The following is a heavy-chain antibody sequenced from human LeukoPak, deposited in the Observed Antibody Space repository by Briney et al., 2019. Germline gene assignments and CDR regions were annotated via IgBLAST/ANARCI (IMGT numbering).Heavy chain of an antibody. V-gene: IGHV3-33*01. Sequence: GGSLRLSCAASGFTFGNYGINWVRQAPGKGLEWVAVIWYDGSNKYYGDSMKGRFTISRDNSKNTLYLQMNSLRAEDTAMYYCARGGTQWLVHDYWGQGTLVTVSS. CDR2: IWYDGSNK. J-gene: IGHJ4*02. CDR1: GFTFGNYG. D-gene: IGHD6-19*01. CDR3: ARGGTQWLVHDY.